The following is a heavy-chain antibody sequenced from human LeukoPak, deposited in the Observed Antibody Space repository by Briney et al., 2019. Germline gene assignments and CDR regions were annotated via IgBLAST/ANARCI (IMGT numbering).Heavy chain of an antibody. J-gene: IGHJ5*02. D-gene: IGHD3-10*01. CDR2: ISSSSSYT. CDR3: ARDKGSPWFGESNWFDP. V-gene: IGHV3-11*06. Sequence: GGSLRLSCAASGFTFSDYYMSWIRQAPGKGLEWVSYISSSSSYTNYADSVKGRFTISRDNAKNPLYLQMNSLRAEDTAVYYCARDKGSPWFGESNWFDPWGQGTLVTVSS. CDR1: GFTFSDYY.